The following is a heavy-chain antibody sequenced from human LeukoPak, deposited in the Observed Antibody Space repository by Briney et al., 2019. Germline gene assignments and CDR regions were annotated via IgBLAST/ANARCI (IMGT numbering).Heavy chain of an antibody. J-gene: IGHJ4*02. CDR3: ARGPIVVVPAAKYYFDY. Sequence: GASVKVSCKASGGTFSSYTISWVRQAPGQGLEWMGGIIPIFGTANYAQKFQGRVTITTDESTSTAYMELSSLRSEDTAVYYCARGPIVVVPAAKYYFDYWGQGTLVTVSS. CDR2: IIPIFGTA. CDR1: GGTFSSYT. V-gene: IGHV1-69*05. D-gene: IGHD2-2*01.